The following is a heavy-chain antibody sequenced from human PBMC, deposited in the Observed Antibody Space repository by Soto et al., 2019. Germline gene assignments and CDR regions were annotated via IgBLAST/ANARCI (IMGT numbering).Heavy chain of an antibody. V-gene: IGHV1-18*01. CDR1: GYSFTAYG. J-gene: IGHJ6*02. Sequence: ASVKVSCKTSGYSFTAYGISWVRQAPGQGLEWMGWISCYNGKTKYAQKVQGRVTMTTDTSTSTAYMEVRSLRSDDTAIYYCARDAPPPELRFLEWHNYDYNGMDVWGQGTTVTVSS. CDR3: ARDAPPPELRFLEWHNYDYNGMDV. CDR2: ISCYNGKT. D-gene: IGHD3-3*01.